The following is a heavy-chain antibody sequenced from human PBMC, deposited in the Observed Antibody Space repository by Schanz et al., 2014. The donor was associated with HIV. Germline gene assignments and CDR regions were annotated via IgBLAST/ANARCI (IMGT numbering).Heavy chain of an antibody. CDR2: INHRGIT. CDR3: ARDRSSSHYSYFYAMDV. V-gene: IGHV4-34*01. J-gene: IGHJ6*02. Sequence: QVQLHQWGAGLLKPSETLSLTCAVYGGSFSAYYWSWIRQPPGKGLEWIGEINHRGITNYNPSLEIRVSISVDTSENQFSLKLPSVTAADADVYYCARDRSSSHYSYFYAMDVWGQGTTVTVSS. D-gene: IGHD6-13*01. CDR1: GGSFSAYY.